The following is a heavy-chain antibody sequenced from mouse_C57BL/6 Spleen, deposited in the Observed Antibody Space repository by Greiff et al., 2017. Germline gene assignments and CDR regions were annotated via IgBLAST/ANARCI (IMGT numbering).Heavy chain of an antibody. CDR1: GFTFSSYA. Sequence: EVKLVESGEGLVKPGGSLKLSCAASGFTFSSYAMSWVRQTPEQRLEWVAYISSGGDYIYYADTVKGRFTISRDNARNTLYLQMSSLKSEDTAMYYCTRDYYDFAYWGQGTLVTVSA. D-gene: IGHD2-4*01. J-gene: IGHJ3*01. CDR3: TRDYYDFAY. V-gene: IGHV5-9-1*02. CDR2: ISSGGDYI.